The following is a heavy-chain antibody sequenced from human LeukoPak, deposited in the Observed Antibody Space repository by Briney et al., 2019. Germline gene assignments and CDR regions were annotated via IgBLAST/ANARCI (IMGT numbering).Heavy chain of an antibody. J-gene: IGHJ6*02. CDR1: GGTFSGYA. CDR2: IIPIFGTA. D-gene: IGHD5-18*01. Sequence: ASVKVSCKASGGTFSGYAISWVRQAPGQGLEWMGGIIPIFGTANYAQKFQGRVTITADESTSTAYMELSSLRSEDTAVYYCARDLRGRGYSYGGLGRMDVWGQGTTVTVSS. V-gene: IGHV1-69*13. CDR3: ARDLRGRGYSYGGLGRMDV.